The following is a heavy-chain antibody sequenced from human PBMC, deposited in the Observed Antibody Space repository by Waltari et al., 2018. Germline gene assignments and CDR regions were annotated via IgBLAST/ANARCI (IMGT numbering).Heavy chain of an antibody. CDR1: GGSISSGGYY. CDR2: IYHSGST. J-gene: IGHJ3*02. Sequence: QVQLQESGPGLVKPSQTLSLTCTVSGGSISSGGYYWSWIRQPPGKGLEWIGYIYHSGSTYYNPSLKSRVTISVDRSKNQFSLKLSSVTAADTAVYYCARMIRYYYGSGSSDAFDIWGQGTMVTVSS. D-gene: IGHD3-10*01. CDR3: ARMIRYYYGSGSSDAFDI. V-gene: IGHV4-30-2*01.